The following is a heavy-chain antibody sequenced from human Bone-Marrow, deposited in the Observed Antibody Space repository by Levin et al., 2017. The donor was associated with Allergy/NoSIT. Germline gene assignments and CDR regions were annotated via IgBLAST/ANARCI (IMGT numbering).Heavy chain of an antibody. CDR1: GFTFSSYS. V-gene: IGHV3-21*01. D-gene: IGHD4-17*01. Sequence: GGSLRLSCAASGFTFSSYSMNWVRQAPGKGLEWVSSISSSSSYIYYADSVKGRFTISRDNAKNSLYLQMNSLRAEDTAVYYCARELSVTTQYYFDYWGQGTLVTVSS. CDR3: ARELSVTTQYYFDY. J-gene: IGHJ4*02. CDR2: ISSSSSYI.